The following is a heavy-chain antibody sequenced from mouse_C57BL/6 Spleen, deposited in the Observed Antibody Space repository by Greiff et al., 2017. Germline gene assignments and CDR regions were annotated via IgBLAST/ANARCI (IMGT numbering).Heavy chain of an antibody. CDR3: ARGWDPAWFAY. D-gene: IGHD4-1*01. CDR2: INPYNGGT. V-gene: IGHV1-19*01. CDR1: GYTFTDYY. Sequence: EVQLQQSGPVLVKPGASVKMSCKASGYTFTDYYMNWVKQSHGKSLEWIGVINPYNGGTSYNQKFKGKATLTVDKSSSTAYMELNSLTSEDAAVYYCARGWDPAWFAYWGQGTLVTVSA. J-gene: IGHJ3*01.